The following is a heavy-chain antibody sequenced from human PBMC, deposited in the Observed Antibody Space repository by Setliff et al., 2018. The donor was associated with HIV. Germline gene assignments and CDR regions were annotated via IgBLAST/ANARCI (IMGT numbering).Heavy chain of an antibody. Sequence: PSETLSLTCIVSGVSTISSSSSYYWGWIRQPPGKGLDWIGYISYTGRTYYNPSLKSRVTISVDTSKNDVSLKMRSVTAADTAVYYCARDSGDNSGWDLWGQGMLVTVSS. V-gene: IGHV4-39*02. CDR3: ARDSGDNSGWDL. J-gene: IGHJ5*02. D-gene: IGHD1-20*01. CDR2: ISYTGRT. CDR1: GVSTISSSSSYY.